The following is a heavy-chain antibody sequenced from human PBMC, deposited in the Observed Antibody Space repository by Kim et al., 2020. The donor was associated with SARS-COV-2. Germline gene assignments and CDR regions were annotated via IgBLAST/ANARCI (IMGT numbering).Heavy chain of an antibody. Sequence: GGSLRLSCEMSGFIFSDHAMNWVRQAPGKGLDWVSSITGSGGATFYAGSVKGRFTISRDNSNNKLYLQMNNMRVEDTAIYYCAKVIGGRTPYYHYGLYVWGRGTTVTVSS. CDR3: AKVIGGRTPYYHYGLYV. J-gene: IGHJ6*02. CDR2: ITGSGGAT. V-gene: IGHV3-23*01. D-gene: IGHD3-10*01. CDR1: GFIFSDHA.